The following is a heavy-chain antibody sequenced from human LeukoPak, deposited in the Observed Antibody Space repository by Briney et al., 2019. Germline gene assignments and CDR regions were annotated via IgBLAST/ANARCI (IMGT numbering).Heavy chain of an antibody. CDR1: GYSFTSYW. CDR3: ARPNCGGDCYSSWYFDL. D-gene: IGHD2-21*02. Sequence: GESLKISCKGSGYSFTSYWIGWVRQMPGKGLEWMGIIYPGDSGTRYSPSFQGQVTISADKSISTAYLQWSSLKASDTAMYYCARPNCGGDCYSSWYFDLWGRGTLVTVSS. V-gene: IGHV5-51*01. J-gene: IGHJ2*01. CDR2: IYPGDSGT.